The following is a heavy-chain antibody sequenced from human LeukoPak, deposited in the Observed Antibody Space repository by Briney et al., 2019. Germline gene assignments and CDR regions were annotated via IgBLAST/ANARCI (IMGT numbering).Heavy chain of an antibody. CDR1: GGSISIYY. CDR3: VRDRELHY. J-gene: IGHJ4*02. CDR2: IYNSGST. Sequence: ETLSLTCTVSGGSISIYYWSWVRQPPGKGLEWIGYIYNSGSTTYNPSLKSRATISVDTSKNQFSLKLTSMTAADTAFYYCVRDRELHYWGQGILVTVSS. V-gene: IGHV4-59*01. D-gene: IGHD1-7*01.